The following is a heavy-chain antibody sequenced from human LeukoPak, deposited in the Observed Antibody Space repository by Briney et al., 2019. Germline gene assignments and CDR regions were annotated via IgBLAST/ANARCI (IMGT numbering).Heavy chain of an antibody. CDR2: IKQDGSEK. J-gene: IGHJ4*02. Sequence: GGSLRLSCAASGFTFSSYSMNWVRQAPGKGLEWVANIKQDGSEKYYVDSVKGRFTISRDNAKNSLYLQMNSLRAEDTAVYYCARTLWFGELCDYWGQGTLVTVSS. D-gene: IGHD3-10*01. CDR3: ARTLWFGELCDY. CDR1: GFTFSSYS. V-gene: IGHV3-7*01.